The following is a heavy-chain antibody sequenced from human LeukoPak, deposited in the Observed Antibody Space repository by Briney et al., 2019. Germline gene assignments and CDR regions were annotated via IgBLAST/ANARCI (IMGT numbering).Heavy chain of an antibody. Sequence: SETLSLTCAVSGYSISSGYYWGWIRQPPGKGLEWIGSIYHSGSAYYSPSLKSRVTISVDTSKNQFSLKLSSVTAADTAVYYCARQGFGKAFDYWGQGTLVTVPS. CDR2: IYHSGSA. J-gene: IGHJ4*02. V-gene: IGHV4-38-2*01. CDR3: ARQGFGKAFDY. CDR1: GYSISSGYY. D-gene: IGHD3-10*01.